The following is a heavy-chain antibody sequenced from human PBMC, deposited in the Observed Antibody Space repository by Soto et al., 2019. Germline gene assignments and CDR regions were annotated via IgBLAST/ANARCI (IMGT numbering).Heavy chain of an antibody. J-gene: IGHJ6*02. D-gene: IGHD2-21*02. Sequence: QVQLVQSGAEVKKPGSSVKVSCRASGSTFSSYTVSWVRQAPGQGLEWMGRIIPVLGVTNYAQKFKGRVTITADKLKTTAYMELSSLRSGDTAIYYCARRRYCGADCYSKYYYGMDVWGQGTTVTVSS. V-gene: IGHV1-69*02. CDR1: GSTFSSYT. CDR2: IIPVLGVT. CDR3: ARRRYCGADCYSKYYYGMDV.